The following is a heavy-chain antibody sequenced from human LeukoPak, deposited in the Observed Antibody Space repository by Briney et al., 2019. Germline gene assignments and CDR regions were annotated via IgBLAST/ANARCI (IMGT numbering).Heavy chain of an antibody. CDR2: ISSSSSTM. CDR3: NTDSTVTTEGYVFDI. D-gene: IGHD4-17*01. V-gene: IGHV3-48*01. Sequence: GGSLRLSCAASGFTFSSYSMNWVRQAPGKGLEWVSYISSSSSTMYYADSVKGRFSISRDNAKKSLYLQMNSLKTEDTAVYYCNTDSTVTTEGYVFDIWGQGTMVTVSS. CDR1: GFTFSSYS. J-gene: IGHJ3*02.